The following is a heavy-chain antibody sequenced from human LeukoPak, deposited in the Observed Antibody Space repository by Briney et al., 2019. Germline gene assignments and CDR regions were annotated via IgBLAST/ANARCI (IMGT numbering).Heavy chain of an antibody. CDR3: ARASHDYGDYSHFDY. Sequence: SETLSLTCTVSGYSISSGYYWGWIRQPPGKGLEWIGSIYHSGSTYYNPSLKSRVTISVDTSKNRFSLKLSSVTAADTAVYYCARASHDYGDYSHFDYWGQGTLVTVSS. D-gene: IGHD4-17*01. CDR1: GYSISSGYY. CDR2: IYHSGST. J-gene: IGHJ4*02. V-gene: IGHV4-38-2*02.